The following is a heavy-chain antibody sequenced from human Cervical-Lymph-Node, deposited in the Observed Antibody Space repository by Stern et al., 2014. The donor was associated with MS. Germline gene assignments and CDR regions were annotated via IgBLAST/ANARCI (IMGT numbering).Heavy chain of an antibody. J-gene: IGHJ4*02. CDR1: GYTFTNTG. D-gene: IGHD1-1*01. CDR3: ARGDDKTSYDY. V-gene: IGHV1-18*01. CDR2: SSTYNGNT. Sequence: QVQLGQSGAEVKKPGASVKVSCKASGYTFTNTGINWVRLAPGQGPERMRWSSTYNGNTKYAQKLRCRVPITTDTSTSTAYMELRSLRSDDTAVYYCARGDDKTSYDYWGQGTLVTVSS.